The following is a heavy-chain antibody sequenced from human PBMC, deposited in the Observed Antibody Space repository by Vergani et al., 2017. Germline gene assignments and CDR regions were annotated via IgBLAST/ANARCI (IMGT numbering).Heavy chain of an antibody. J-gene: IGHJ4*01. CDR3: ARDVGSTDSFDSSGYERPYYFDY. Sequence: VLLVESGGGLVKPGGSLRLSCSVSGFTFSGYGMLWVRQAPGKGLEWVSYIGSSGGYIYNGDSVKGRFTISRDNAKNSLYLQMTSLRAEDTAVYFCARDVGSTDSFDSSGYERPYYFDYWGHGTLVTVSP. D-gene: IGHD3-22*01. CDR1: GFTFSGYG. V-gene: IGHV3-21*01. CDR2: IGSSGGYI.